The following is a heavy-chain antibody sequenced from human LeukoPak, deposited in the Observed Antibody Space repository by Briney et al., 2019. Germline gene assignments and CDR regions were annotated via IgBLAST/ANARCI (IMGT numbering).Heavy chain of an antibody. J-gene: IGHJ4*02. CDR3: AGAPLYRPNDY. V-gene: IGHV3-33*01. CDR2: IWYDGSNK. CDR1: GFTFSSYG. Sequence: GGSLRLSCAASGFTFSSYGMHWVRQAPGKGLEWVAVIWYDGSNKYYADSVKGRFTISRDNSKNTLYLQMNSLRAEDTAVYYCAGAPLYRPNDYWGQGTLVTVSS. D-gene: IGHD1-26*01.